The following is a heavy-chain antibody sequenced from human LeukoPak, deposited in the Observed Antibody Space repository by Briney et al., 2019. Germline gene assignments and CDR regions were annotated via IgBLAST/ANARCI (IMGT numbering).Heavy chain of an antibody. D-gene: IGHD6-13*01. J-gene: IGHJ4*02. CDR3: ASIGRTGIPN. V-gene: IGHV3-48*04. Sequence: GGSLRLSCAASGFTFSSYSMNWVRQAPGKGLEWVSYISSSGSTIYYADSVKGRFTISRDNAKNSLYLQMNSLRAEDTAVYYCASIGRTGIPNWGQGTLVTVSS. CDR2: ISSSGSTI. CDR1: GFTFSSYS.